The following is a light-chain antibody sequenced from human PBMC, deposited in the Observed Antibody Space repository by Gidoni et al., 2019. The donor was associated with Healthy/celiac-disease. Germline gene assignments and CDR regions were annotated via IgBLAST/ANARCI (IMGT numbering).Light chain of an antibody. CDR3: QQYNNWPPWT. Sequence: ELVMTQSPAPLSVSPGERATLSCRASQSVSSNLAWYQQKPGQAPRLLIYGASTRATGIPARFSGSGSGTEFTLTISSLQSEDFAVDYCQQYNNWPPWTFGQGTKVEIK. CDR2: GAS. V-gene: IGKV3-15*01. CDR1: QSVSSN. J-gene: IGKJ1*01.